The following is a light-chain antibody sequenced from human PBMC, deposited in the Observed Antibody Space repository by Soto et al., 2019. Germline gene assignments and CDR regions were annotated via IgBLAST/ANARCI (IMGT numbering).Light chain of an antibody. CDR3: QEYNSDSRT. V-gene: IGKV1-5*03. CDR2: RSS. Sequence: DIQMTQSPSTLSASVGDRVTITCRASQSISMWLAWYQQKPGRAPKLLIYRSSNLETGVPSRFSGAGSGTEFTRTISSLQPDDLGTYFCQEYNSDSRTFGQGTKVEIK. J-gene: IGKJ1*01. CDR1: QSISMW.